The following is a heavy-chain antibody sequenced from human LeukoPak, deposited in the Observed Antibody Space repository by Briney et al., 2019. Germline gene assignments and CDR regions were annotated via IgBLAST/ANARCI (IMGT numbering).Heavy chain of an antibody. CDR2: INPNSGGT. J-gene: IGHJ6*02. V-gene: IGHV1-2*04. Sequence: GASVKVSCKASGYTFTGYYMHWVRQAPGQGLEWMGWINPNSGGTNYAQKFQGWVTMTRDTSISTAYMELSRLRSDDTAVYYCARGPAIWFGDRAYGMDVWGQGTTVTVSS. CDR3: ARGPAIWFGDRAYGMDV. D-gene: IGHD3-10*01. CDR1: GYTFTGYY.